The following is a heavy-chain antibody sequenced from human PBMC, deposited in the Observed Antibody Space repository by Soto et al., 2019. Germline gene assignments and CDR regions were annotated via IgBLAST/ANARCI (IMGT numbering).Heavy chain of an antibody. J-gene: IGHJ6*02. Sequence: QVQLVQSGAEVKKPGSSVKVSCKASGGTFSSYAISWVRQAPGQGLEWMGGIIPIFGTANYAQKVQGRVTITADESTSTAYMELSSLRSEDTAVYYCARRSYYDSSGYYPYYYGMDVWGQGTTVTVSS. CDR1: GGTFSSYA. CDR3: ARRSYYDSSGYYPYYYGMDV. D-gene: IGHD3-22*01. CDR2: IIPIFGTA. V-gene: IGHV1-69*01.